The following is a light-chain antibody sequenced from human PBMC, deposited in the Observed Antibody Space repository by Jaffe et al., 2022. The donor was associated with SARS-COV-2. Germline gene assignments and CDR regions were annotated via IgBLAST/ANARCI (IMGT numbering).Light chain of an antibody. J-gene: IGLJ2*01. CDR2: DVS. CDR3: ASFTTINGWI. V-gene: IGLV2-14*03. Sequence: QSALTQPASVSGSPGQSISLSCTGISSNVGDYNYVSWYQHHPGKAPKLMIFDVSNRPSGVSNRFSGSMSGNTASLTVSGLQADDEGHYYCASFTTINGWIFGGGTKLTV. CDR1: SSNVGDYNY.